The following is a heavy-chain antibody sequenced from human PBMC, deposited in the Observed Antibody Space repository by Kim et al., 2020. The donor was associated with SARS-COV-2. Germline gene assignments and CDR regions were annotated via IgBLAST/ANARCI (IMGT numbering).Heavy chain of an antibody. V-gene: IGHV4-39*01. Sequence: SETLSLTCSVSGGSISSSSYYWGWIRQPPGKGLEWIGSIYYIGTTYYNPSLKSRVTISVDTSKNQFSLMLNSVTAADTAVYFCARQELYTSSWYASWGQGTLVTVSS. D-gene: IGHD6-13*01. CDR1: GGSISSSSYY. CDR3: ARQELYTSSWYAS. CDR2: IYYIGTT. J-gene: IGHJ5*01.